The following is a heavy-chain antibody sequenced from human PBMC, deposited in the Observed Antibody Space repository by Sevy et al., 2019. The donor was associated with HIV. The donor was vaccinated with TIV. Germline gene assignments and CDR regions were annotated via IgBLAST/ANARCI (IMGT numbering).Heavy chain of an antibody. D-gene: IGHD1-26*01. J-gene: IGHJ5*02. CDR1: GDSVSSNSAA. CDR2: TYYRSKWYN. CDR3: ATGIPEWELGGHWFDP. V-gene: IGHV6-1*01. Sequence: SQTLSLTCAISGDSVSSNSAAWNWIRQSPSRGLEWLGRTYYRSKWYNDYAVSVKSRISINPDTSKNQFSLQLNSVTPEDTAVYLCATGIPEWELGGHWFDPWGQGTLVTVSS.